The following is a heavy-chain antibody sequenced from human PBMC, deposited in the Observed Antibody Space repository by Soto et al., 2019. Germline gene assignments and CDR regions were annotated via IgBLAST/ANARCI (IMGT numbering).Heavy chain of an antibody. Sequence: GGSLRLSCAASGFTFSSYAMSWVRQAPGKGLEWVSAISGSGGSTYYADSVKGRFTISRDNSKNTLYLQMNSLRAEDTAVYYCAKVYPSGYCYGGRCPTSYMDVWGKGTTVTV. CDR2: ISGSGGST. J-gene: IGHJ6*03. CDR1: GFTFSSYA. V-gene: IGHV3-23*01. D-gene: IGHD2-15*01. CDR3: AKVYPSGYCYGGRCPTSYMDV.